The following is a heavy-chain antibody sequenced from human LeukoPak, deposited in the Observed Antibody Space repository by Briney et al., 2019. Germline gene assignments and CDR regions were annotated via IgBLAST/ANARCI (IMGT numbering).Heavy chain of an antibody. V-gene: IGHV3-66*01. Sequence: GGSLRLSCAASGFTFSAYGMSWFRQAPGKGLEWVSVIYSGGSTYYAGSEKGRFTISRDKSNNTLYLQMNSLRAEDTAVYYCARGGYGSGPFDYWGQGTLVTVSS. CDR3: ARGGYGSGPFDY. CDR2: IYSGGST. CDR1: GFTFSAYG. D-gene: IGHD3-10*01. J-gene: IGHJ4*02.